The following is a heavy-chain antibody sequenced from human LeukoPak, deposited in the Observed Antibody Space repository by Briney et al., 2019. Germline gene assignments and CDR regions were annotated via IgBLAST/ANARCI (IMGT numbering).Heavy chain of an antibody. V-gene: IGHV1-18*01. CDR1: DYTFTSYG. CDR3: ARDEIVVVTTGYYFDY. J-gene: IGHJ4*02. Sequence: ASVKVSCKASDYTFTSYGISWVRQAPGQGLEWMGWISAYNGSTNYAQKLQGGVTMTTDTSTSTAYMELRSLRSDDTAVYYCARDEIVVVTTGYYFDYWGQGTLVTVSS. D-gene: IGHD3-22*01. CDR2: ISAYNGST.